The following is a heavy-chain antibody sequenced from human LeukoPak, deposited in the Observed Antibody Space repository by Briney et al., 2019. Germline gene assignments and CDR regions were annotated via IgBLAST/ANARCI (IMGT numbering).Heavy chain of an antibody. CDR2: IYYTGST. CDR3: AARRAYYFDY. CDR1: VDSISNYY. V-gene: IGHV4-59*01. J-gene: IGHJ4*02. Sequence: SETLSLTCTVSVDSISNYYWSWIRQPPGKGLEWIGYIYYTGSTNYNPSFKSRVTISVDTSKNQFSLKLSSVTAADTAVYYCAARRAYYFDYWGQGTLVTVPS.